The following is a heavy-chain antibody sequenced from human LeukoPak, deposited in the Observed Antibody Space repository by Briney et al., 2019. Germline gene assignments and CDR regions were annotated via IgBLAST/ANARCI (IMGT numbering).Heavy chain of an antibody. V-gene: IGHV1-69*13. Sequence: SVKVSCKASGGTFSSYAISWVRQAPGQGLEWMGGIIPIFGTANYAQKFQGRVTITADESTSTAYMELSSLRSEDTAVYYCARDSRYPTVAFDIWGQGTMDTVSS. D-gene: IGHD3-9*01. CDR2: IIPIFGTA. J-gene: IGHJ3*02. CDR3: ARDSRYPTVAFDI. CDR1: GGTFSSYA.